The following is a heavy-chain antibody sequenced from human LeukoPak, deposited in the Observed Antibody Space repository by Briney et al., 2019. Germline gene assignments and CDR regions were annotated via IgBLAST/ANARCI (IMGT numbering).Heavy chain of an antibody. J-gene: IGHJ3*02. CDR3: ARVSLSDAFDI. CDR2: INHSGST. V-gene: IGHV4-34*01. Sequence: SETLSLTCAVYGGSFSGYYWSWIRQPPGKGLEWIGEINHSGSTNYNPSLKSRVTMSVDTSKNQFSLKLSSVTAADTAVYYCARVSLSDAFDIWGQGTMVTVSS. CDR1: GGSFSGYY. D-gene: IGHD2/OR15-2a*01.